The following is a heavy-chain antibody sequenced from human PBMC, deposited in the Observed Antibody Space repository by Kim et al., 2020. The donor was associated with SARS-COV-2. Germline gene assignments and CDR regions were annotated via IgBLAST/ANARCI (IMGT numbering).Heavy chain of an antibody. CDR1: GGSISSYY. Sequence: SETLSLTCTVSGGSISSYYWSWIRQPAGKGLEWIGRIYTSGSTNYNPSLKSRVTMSADTSKNQFSLKLSSVTAADTAVYYCARGRLWFGEFSYYAMDVWGQGTTVTVSS. D-gene: IGHD3-10*01. J-gene: IGHJ6*02. V-gene: IGHV4-4*07. CDR2: IYTSGST. CDR3: ARGRLWFGEFSYYAMDV.